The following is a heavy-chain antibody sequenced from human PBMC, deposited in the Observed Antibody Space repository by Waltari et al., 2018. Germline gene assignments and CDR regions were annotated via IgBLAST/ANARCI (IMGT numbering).Heavy chain of an antibody. CDR2: AYYRSKWSN. V-gene: IGHV6-1*01. CDR1: GDSVSRYGAA. CDR3: ASGRDSAFDI. D-gene: IGHD3-10*01. Sequence: QVQLQQLGPGLVKPSQTLSLTCAISGDSVSRYGAAWNWIRQSPSRGLEWLGRAYYRSKWSNDYAVSVKSRITINPDTSKNQFSLQLHSVTPDDTAVYYCASGRDSAFDIWGQGTIVTVSS. J-gene: IGHJ3*02.